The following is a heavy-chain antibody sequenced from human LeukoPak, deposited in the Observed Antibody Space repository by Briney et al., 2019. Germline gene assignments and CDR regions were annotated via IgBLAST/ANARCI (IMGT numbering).Heavy chain of an antibody. CDR2: IRAYNGNT. V-gene: IGHV1-18*01. D-gene: IGHD6-13*01. Sequence: ASVKVSCKASGYTFTSYGISWVRQAPGQGLEWMGWIRAYNGNTNYAQKLQGRVTMTTDTSTSTAYMELRSLRSDDTAVYYCAREGIAAAYYNWFDPWGQGTLVTVSS. CDR3: AREGIAAAYYNWFDP. J-gene: IGHJ5*02. CDR1: GYTFTSYG.